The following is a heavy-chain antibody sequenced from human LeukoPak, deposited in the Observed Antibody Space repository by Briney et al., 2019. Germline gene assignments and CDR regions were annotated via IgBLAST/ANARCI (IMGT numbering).Heavy chain of an antibody. J-gene: IGHJ4*02. V-gene: IGHV3-23*01. Sequence: QPGGSLRLSCAAFGFTFTSYVMTWVRQAPGKGLEWVSAISGRGVNTYFADSVKGRFTISRDNSQNTLCLQMNSLSAEDTAVYYCAKSGAGAEFYYLDSWGQGTLVTVSS. CDR3: AKSGAGAEFYYLDS. CDR2: ISGRGVNT. CDR1: GFTFTSYV. D-gene: IGHD2/OR15-2a*01.